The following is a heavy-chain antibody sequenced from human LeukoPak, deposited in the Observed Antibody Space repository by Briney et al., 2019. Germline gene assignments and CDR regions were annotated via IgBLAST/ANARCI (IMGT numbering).Heavy chain of an antibody. J-gene: IGHJ5*02. Sequence: GASVKVSCKASGYTFNNYDINWVRQATGQGLEWMGWISTYNGNTLYTQKVQGRVTMTTDTSTTTAYMELRSLTSDDTAVYYCARSGVYSGSYNWFDPWGQGTVVTVSS. V-gene: IGHV1-18*01. CDR3: ARSGVYSGSYNWFDP. CDR2: ISTYNGNT. D-gene: IGHD1-26*01. CDR1: GYTFNNYD.